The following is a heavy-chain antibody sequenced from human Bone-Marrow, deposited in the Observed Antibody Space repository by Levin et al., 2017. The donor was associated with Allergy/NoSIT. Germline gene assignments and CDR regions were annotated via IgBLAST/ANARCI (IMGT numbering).Heavy chain of an antibody. CDR2: MNPNSGNT. CDR1: GYTFTSYD. J-gene: IGHJ6*02. Sequence: ASVKVSCKASGYTFTSYDINWVRQATGQGLEWMGWMNPNSGNTGYAQKFQGRVTMTRNTSISTAYMELSSLRSEDTAVYYCARGGVNLWGTGTNYYYYYGMDVWGQGTTVTVSS. D-gene: IGHD1-1*01. CDR3: ARGGVNLWGTGTNYYYYYGMDV. V-gene: IGHV1-8*01.